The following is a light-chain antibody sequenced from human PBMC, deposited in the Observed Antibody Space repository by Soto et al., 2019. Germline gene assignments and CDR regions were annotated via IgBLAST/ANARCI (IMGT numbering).Light chain of an antibody. Sequence: QLVLTQSPSASASLGASVKLTRTLSSGHSSYAIAWHQQQPEKGPRYLMKLNSDGSHSKGDGIPDRFSGSSSGAERYLTISSLQSEDEADYYCQTWGTGPHVVFGGGTKLTVL. J-gene: IGLJ2*01. V-gene: IGLV4-69*01. CDR3: QTWGTGPHVV. CDR2: LNSDGSH. CDR1: SGHSSYA.